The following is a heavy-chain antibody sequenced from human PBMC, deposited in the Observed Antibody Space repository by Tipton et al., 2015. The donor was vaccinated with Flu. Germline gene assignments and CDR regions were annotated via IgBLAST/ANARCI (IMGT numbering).Heavy chain of an antibody. J-gene: IGHJ1*01. CDR3: ARDSRKVALFQH. CDR1: GYTFTGYY. Sequence: QVQLVQSGAEVKKPGASVKVSCKASGYTFTGYYMHWVRQAPGQGLEWMGWINPNSGGKNYAQKFQGRVTMTRDTSISTAYMELSRLRSDDTAVYYCARDSRKVALFQHWGQGTLVTVSS. V-gene: IGHV1-2*02. D-gene: IGHD5-12*01. CDR2: INPNSGGK.